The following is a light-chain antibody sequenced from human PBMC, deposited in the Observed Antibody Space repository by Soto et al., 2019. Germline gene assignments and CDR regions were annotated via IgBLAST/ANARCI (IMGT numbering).Light chain of an antibody. Sequence: TQSPSTLSASVGDIVTITCRASQSVGSSLAWYQQKLGQAPRLLIYDASTRATCIPDRFSGSGSGTDFSLTISRLESEDFAVYFCQQYGSSRTFGLGTKVDNK. J-gene: IGKJ1*01. V-gene: IGKV3-20*01. CDR1: QSVGSS. CDR2: DAS. CDR3: QQYGSSRT.